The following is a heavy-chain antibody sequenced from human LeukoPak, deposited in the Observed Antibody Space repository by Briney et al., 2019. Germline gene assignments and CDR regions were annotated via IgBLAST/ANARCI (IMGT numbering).Heavy chain of an antibody. Sequence: GESLKISCKGSGYSFTSYWIGWVRQMPGKRLEWMGIIYPGDSDTRYSPSFQGQVTISADKSISTAYLQWSSLKASDTAMYYCASRYDSSGDQVYYFDYWGQGTLVTVSS. CDR3: ASRYDSSGDQVYYFDY. CDR2: IYPGDSDT. J-gene: IGHJ4*02. D-gene: IGHD3-22*01. CDR1: GYSFTSYW. V-gene: IGHV5-51*01.